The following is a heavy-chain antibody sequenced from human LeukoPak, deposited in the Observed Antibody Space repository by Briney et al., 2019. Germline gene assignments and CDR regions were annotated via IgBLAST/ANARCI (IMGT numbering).Heavy chain of an antibody. V-gene: IGHV3-23*01. CDR3: AKDGYCSSTSCYLDY. CDR1: GFTFSSYA. CDR2: ISGSGGST. D-gene: IGHD2-2*03. J-gene: IGHJ4*02. Sequence: GGSLRFSCAASGFTFSSYAMSWVRQAPGKGLEWVSAISGSGGSTYYADSVKGRFTISRDNSKNTLYLQMNSLRAENTAVYYCAKDGYCSSTSCYLDYWGQGTLLTVSS.